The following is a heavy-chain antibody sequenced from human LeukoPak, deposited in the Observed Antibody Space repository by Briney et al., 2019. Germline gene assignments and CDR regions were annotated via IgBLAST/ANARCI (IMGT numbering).Heavy chain of an antibody. CDR1: GFTFSSYA. V-gene: IGHV3-30*04. J-gene: IGHJ4*02. CDR2: ISYDGSNK. Sequence: LAGGSLRLSCAASGFTFSSYAMHWVRQAPGKGLEWVAVISYDGSNKYYADSVKGRFTVSRDNSKNTLYLQMNSLGAEDTAVYYCARAYCGGDCYHDYWGQGTLVTVSS. CDR3: ARAYCGGDCYHDY. D-gene: IGHD2-21*02.